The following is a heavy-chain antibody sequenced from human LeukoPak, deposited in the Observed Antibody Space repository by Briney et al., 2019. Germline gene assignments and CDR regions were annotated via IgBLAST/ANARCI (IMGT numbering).Heavy chain of an antibody. CDR1: GFTFSTSA. V-gene: IGHV3-23*01. J-gene: IGHJ4*02. CDR3: AKGSF. D-gene: IGHD3-10*01. Sequence: RSGGCLRLSCVVSGFTFSTSAMSWVRQAPGKGLEWVSGISESGGSTYYADSVKGRFTSSRDNSKNTLYLQMNNLRAEDTAAYYCAKGSFWGQGTLVTVSS. CDR2: ISESGGST.